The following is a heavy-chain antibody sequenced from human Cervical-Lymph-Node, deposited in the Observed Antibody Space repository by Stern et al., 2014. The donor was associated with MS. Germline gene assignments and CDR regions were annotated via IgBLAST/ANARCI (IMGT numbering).Heavy chain of an antibody. J-gene: IGHJ6*02. CDR3: AKDRERQNYYYGMDV. V-gene: IGHV3-30*18. CDR2: ISFDGSYK. CDR1: GFTFSSYG. Sequence: VQLVESGGDVVQPGRPLRLSCAASGFTFSSYGMHWVRQAPGKGLEWVALISFDGSYKYYAESVKGRFTMSRDNSKNTLYLELNSLRAEDTAVYYCAKDRERQNYYYGMDVWGQGTTVTVSS. D-gene: IGHD1-26*01.